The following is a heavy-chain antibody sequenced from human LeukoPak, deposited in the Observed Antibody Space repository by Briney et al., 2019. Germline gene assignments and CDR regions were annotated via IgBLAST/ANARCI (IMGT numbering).Heavy chain of an antibody. CDR3: ARDSPQPLGYFSGGSCYSADY. V-gene: IGHV1-18*01. J-gene: IGHJ4*02. CDR2: SSAYNGNT. D-gene: IGHD2-15*01. Sequence: ASVKVSCNASGYTFTSYGISWVRQAPGQGLEWMGWSSAYNGNTNYAQKLQGRVTMTTDTSTSTAYMELRSLRSDDTAVYYCARDSPQPLGYFSGGSCYSADYWGQGTLVTVSS. CDR1: GYTFTSYG.